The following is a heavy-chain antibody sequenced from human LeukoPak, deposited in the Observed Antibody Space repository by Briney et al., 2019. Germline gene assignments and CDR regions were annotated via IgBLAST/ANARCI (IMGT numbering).Heavy chain of an antibody. D-gene: IGHD2-15*01. Sequence: SETLSLTCTVSGVSISSSNSYWGWIRQPPGKGLEWIGSIYYSGNTYYNASLKSQVSISIDTSKNQFSLRLTSVTAADTAVYYCARVLKVRVAATSNYMDVWGKGTTVTVSS. CDR2: IYYSGNT. V-gene: IGHV4-39*01. CDR3: ARVLKVRVAATSNYMDV. J-gene: IGHJ6*03. CDR1: GVSISSSNSY.